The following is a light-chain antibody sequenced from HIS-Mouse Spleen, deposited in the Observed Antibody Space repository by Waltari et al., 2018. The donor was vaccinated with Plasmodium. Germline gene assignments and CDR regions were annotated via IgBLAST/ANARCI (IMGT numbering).Light chain of an antibody. CDR1: ALPKKY. V-gene: IGLV3-10*01. CDR3: YSTDSSGNHRV. J-gene: IGLJ3*02. Sequence: SYELPQPPSVSVSPGQTARITCPGDALPKKYAFWYQQKSGQAPGLVIHEDSKRPSGIPERFSGSSSGTMATLTISGAQVEDEADYYCYSTDSSGNHRVFGGGTKLTVL. CDR2: EDS.